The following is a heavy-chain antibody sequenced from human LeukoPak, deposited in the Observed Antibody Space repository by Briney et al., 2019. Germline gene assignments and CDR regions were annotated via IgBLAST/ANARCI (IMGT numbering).Heavy chain of an antibody. CDR2: IWYDGSNK. D-gene: IGHD2-2*02. Sequence: GGSLRLSCAASGFTFSSYGMHWVRQAPGKGLEWVAVIWYDGSNKYYADSVKGRFTISRDNSKNTLYLQMNSLRAEDTAVYYCAKDPVLNIVVVPAAIPDWYFDLWGRGTLVTVSS. V-gene: IGHV3-33*06. CDR3: AKDPVLNIVVVPAAIPDWYFDL. J-gene: IGHJ2*01. CDR1: GFTFSSYG.